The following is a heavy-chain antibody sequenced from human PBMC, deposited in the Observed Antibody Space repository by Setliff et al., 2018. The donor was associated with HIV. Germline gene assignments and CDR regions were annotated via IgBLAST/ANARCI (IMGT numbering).Heavy chain of an antibody. CDR1: GGTFSSGA. J-gene: IGHJ4*02. V-gene: IGHV1-69*10. CDR3: VLYSTGASRFDY. D-gene: IGHD2-8*01. Sequence: SVKVSCKTSGGTFSSGAISWIRQAPGEGLHWMGRIDPENDETKYSQKFQVRFTMTADRSTDTAYMELSGLRSEDTAIYYCVLYSTGASRFDYWGQGTLVTVSS. CDR2: IDPENDET.